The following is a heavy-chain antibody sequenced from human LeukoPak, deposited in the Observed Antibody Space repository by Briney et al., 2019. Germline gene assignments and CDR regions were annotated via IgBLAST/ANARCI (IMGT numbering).Heavy chain of an antibody. CDR3: ARDRYYYDSSSYYSAFDT. CDR2: IYYSGST. J-gene: IGHJ3*02. D-gene: IGHD3-22*01. V-gene: IGHV4-59*01. Sequence: SETLSLTCTVSGGSFSSYYWSWIRQPPGKGLEWIGYIYYSGSTDYNPSLKSRVTISVETSKNQFSLNLSSVTAADTAVYYCARDRYYYDSSSYYSAFDTWGQGTMVTVSS. CDR1: GGSFSSYY.